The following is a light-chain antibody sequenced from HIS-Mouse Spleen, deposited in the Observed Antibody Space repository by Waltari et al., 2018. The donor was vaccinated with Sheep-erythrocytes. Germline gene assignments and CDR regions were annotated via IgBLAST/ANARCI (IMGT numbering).Light chain of an antibody. CDR1: SSHVGGYTF. CDR3: SSYAGSNNYV. V-gene: IGLV2-8*01. J-gene: IGLJ1*01. Sequence: QSALTQPASVSGSPGQSITISCTGTSSHVGGYTFVPWYQQHPGKAPKLMIYKVSKRPSGVPDRFSGSKSGNTASLTVSGLQAEDEADYYCSSYAGSNNYVFGTGTKVTVL. CDR2: KVS.